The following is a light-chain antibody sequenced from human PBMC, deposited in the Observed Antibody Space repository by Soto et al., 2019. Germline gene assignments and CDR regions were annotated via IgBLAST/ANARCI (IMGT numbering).Light chain of an antibody. J-gene: IGKJ4*01. CDR3: QQYDSSPLT. Sequence: EIVLTQSPGTLSLSPGERATLSCKTSQTSGSNFLAWYQHKPGQAPRLLIYASSNRATGIPDRFSGSASGTDFTLTISRLEPEDFAVYYCQQYDSSPLTFGGGTKVDIK. CDR1: QTSGSNF. V-gene: IGKV3-20*01. CDR2: ASS.